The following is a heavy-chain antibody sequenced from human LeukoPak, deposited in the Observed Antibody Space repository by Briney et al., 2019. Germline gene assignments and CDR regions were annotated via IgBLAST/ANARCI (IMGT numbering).Heavy chain of an antibody. J-gene: IGHJ3*02. V-gene: IGHV4-39*01. D-gene: IGHD3-22*01. Sequence: SETLSLTCTVSGCSISSSSYYWGWIRQPPGKGLEWSGSSYYSGITYYNPSLRRRVTISVDTSKNQFSLRLSSVTAAHTSVYFCASFPIVVVITTFAFDIWGQGTMVTASS. CDR1: GCSISSSSYY. CDR2: SYYSGIT. CDR3: ASFPIVVVITTFAFDI.